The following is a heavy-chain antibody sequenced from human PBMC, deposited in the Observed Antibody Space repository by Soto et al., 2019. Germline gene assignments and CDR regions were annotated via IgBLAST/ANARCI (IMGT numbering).Heavy chain of an antibody. Sequence: QLQLQESGPGLVKPSETLSLTCTVSGGSISSSSYYWDWIRQPPGKGLEWIGSIFYSGSTYYNPSLKSRVTISVDTSKNHFSLKLSSVTAADTAVYYCARRGATAAWGYFDYWGQGTLVTVSS. CDR1: GGSISSSSYY. CDR2: IFYSGST. J-gene: IGHJ4*02. D-gene: IGHD6-13*01. V-gene: IGHV4-39*02. CDR3: ARRGATAAWGYFDY.